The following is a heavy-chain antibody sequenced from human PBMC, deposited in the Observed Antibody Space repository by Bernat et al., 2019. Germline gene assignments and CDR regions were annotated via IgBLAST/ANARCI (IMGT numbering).Heavy chain of an antibody. V-gene: IGHV3-74*01. J-gene: IGHJ3*01. CDR2: ITSDGTNK. Sequence: EVKVVESGGGLVQPGGSLRLSCEASGFSLSSYLMHWVRQAPGERLVWVSRITSDGTNKIYADSVKGRFTISRDHAKNTLYLQMNSLRAEDTAVYYCSETAFVFVDVFDLWGQRTKVTVSS. D-gene: IGHD3-16*01. CDR3: SETAFVFVDVFDL. CDR1: GFSLSSYL.